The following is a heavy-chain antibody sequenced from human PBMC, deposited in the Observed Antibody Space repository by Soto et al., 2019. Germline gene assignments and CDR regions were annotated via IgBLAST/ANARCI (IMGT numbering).Heavy chain of an antibody. CDR3: PKITTSNYGPYDY. CDR2: IHSSSSTI. CDR1: GFTFSSYS. V-gene: IGHV3-48*02. J-gene: IGHJ4*02. Sequence: EVQLVESGGGLVQPGGSLRLSCAASGFTFSSYSMSWVRQAPGKGLQWVSYIHSSSSTIKYADSVKGRFTISRDNAKNSLYLQMNSLRDEDTAVYYCPKITTSNYGPYDYWGQGTLVTVSS. D-gene: IGHD4-4*01.